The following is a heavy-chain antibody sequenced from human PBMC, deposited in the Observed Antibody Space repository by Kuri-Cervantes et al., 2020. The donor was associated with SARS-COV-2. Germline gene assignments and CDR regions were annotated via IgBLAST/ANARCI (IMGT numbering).Heavy chain of an antibody. CDR2: IYYSGST. V-gene: IGHV4-39*01. CDR3: ARHRYSYGTPDWFDP. Sequence: SETLSLTRTVSGGSISSSSYYWGWIRQPPGKGLEWIGSIYYSGSTYYNPSLKSRVTISVDTSKNQFSLKLSSVTAADTAVYYCARHRYSYGTPDWFDPWGQGTLVTVSS. CDR1: GGSISSSSYY. J-gene: IGHJ5*02. D-gene: IGHD5-18*01.